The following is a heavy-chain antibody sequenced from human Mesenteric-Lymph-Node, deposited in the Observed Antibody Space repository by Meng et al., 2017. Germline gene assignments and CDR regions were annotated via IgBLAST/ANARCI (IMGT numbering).Heavy chain of an antibody. CDR3: VSESRDHPWFH. CDR2: ISPGGSQQ. D-gene: IGHD3-10*01. CDR1: GFIFSNYW. Sequence: GESLKISCAGSGFIFSNYWMNWVRQAPGKGLEWVAKISPGGSQQYYVDSVKGRFTISRDNAKNSVYLQMNSLRTEDMAVYYCVSESRDHPWFHWGQGTLVTVSS. J-gene: IGHJ4*02. V-gene: IGHV3-7*01.